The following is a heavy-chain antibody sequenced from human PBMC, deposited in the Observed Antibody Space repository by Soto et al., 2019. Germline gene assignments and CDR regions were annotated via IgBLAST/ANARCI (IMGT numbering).Heavy chain of an antibody. J-gene: IGHJ4*02. CDR3: ARLFFYWYPIHSHRHYF. D-gene: IGHD3-9*01. V-gene: IGHV4-39*01. CDR1: GGSISSTSYY. Sequence: PSETLSLTCIVSGGSISSTSYYWGWIRQPPGKGLEWIGTIYYSGGTYYNPSLKSRVTIFVDTSKNQFSLRLSSVTAADTAVYYCARLFFYWYPIHSHRHYFWGRGSPDPVSA. CDR2: IYYSGGT.